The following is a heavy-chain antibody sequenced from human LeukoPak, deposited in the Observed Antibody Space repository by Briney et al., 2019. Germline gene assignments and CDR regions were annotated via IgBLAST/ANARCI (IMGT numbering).Heavy chain of an antibody. CDR1: XYTFTSYY. Sequence: SVKVSCKASXYTFTSYYMHWVRQAPGQGLEWMGIINPSGGSTSYAQKFQGRVTMTRDTSTSTVYMELSSLRSEDTAVYYCARAGGVLRFLEWFSEAFDIWGQGTMVTVSS. CDR3: ARAGGVLRFLEWFSEAFDI. J-gene: IGHJ3*02. D-gene: IGHD3-3*01. V-gene: IGHV1-46*01. CDR2: INPSGGST.